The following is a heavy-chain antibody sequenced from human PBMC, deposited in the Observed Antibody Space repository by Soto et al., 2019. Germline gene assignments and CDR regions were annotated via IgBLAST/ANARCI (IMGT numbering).Heavy chain of an antibody. Sequence: QVQLVQSGAEVKMPGSSVRVSCKASGGSFSNYAISWVRQAPGQGLEWMGGIIPMFGIGNYAEKFLGRVTITAYESTSTSHMELSRLRSEDTAVYFCARAYRENYFYAMDVWGQGTTVTVSS. CDR2: IIPMFGIG. V-gene: IGHV1-69*01. J-gene: IGHJ6*02. CDR1: GGSFSNYA. CDR3: ARAYRENYFYAMDV. D-gene: IGHD1-26*01.